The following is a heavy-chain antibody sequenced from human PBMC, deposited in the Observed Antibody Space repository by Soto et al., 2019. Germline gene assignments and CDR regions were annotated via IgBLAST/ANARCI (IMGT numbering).Heavy chain of an antibody. V-gene: IGHV3-74*01. J-gene: IGHJ4*02. CDR1: GFPFSTYW. CDR3: VGGYKGDY. D-gene: IGHD6-25*01. Sequence: GGSLRLSCAASGFPFSTYWMHWVRETPGKGLTWVSRIDRDATTINYADSVKGRFTVSRDNAKNTLYLQMSSLGAEDTAVYYCVGGYKGDYWGRGTLVTVSS. CDR2: IDRDATTI.